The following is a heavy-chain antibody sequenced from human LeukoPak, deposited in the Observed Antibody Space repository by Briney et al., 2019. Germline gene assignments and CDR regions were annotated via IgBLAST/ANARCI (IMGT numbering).Heavy chain of an antibody. CDR1: GYTFTSYY. D-gene: IGHD3-10*01. Sequence: GASVKVSCKASGYTFTSYYMHWVRQAPGQGLEWTGIINPSGGSTSYAQKFQGRVTMTRDTSTSTVYMELSSLRSEDTAVYYCARAPKSGSGSLEGSWFDPWGQGTLVTVSS. V-gene: IGHV1-46*01. CDR3: ARAPKSGSGSLEGSWFDP. J-gene: IGHJ5*02. CDR2: INPSGGST.